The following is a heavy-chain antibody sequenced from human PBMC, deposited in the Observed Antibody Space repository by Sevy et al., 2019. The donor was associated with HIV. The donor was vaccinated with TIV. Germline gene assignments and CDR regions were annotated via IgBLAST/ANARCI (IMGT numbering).Heavy chain of an antibody. J-gene: IGHJ4*02. D-gene: IGHD4-17*01. V-gene: IGHV3-48*03. Sequence: GGSLRLSCAASGFRFSSYEMNWVRQAPGKGLEWVASISNSGTNIYYSDSVRGRFTISRDTAKNPVYLQMNSLRAEDTAVYYCARDLPPSATTVAHFDYWGQGTLVTVSS. CDR1: GFRFSSYE. CDR3: ARDLPPSATTVAHFDY. CDR2: ISNSGTNI.